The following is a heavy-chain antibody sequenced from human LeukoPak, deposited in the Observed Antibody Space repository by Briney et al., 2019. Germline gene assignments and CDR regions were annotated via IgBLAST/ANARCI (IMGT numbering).Heavy chain of an antibody. CDR1: GYTFTGYY. Sequence: ASVKVSCKASGYTFTGYYMHWVRQAPGQGLQWMGCINPNSGGTNYAQKFQGRVTMTRDTSISTAYMELSTLTSDDTAVYYCAKGVVVAPDVTPFDYWGQGTLVTVSS. D-gene: IGHD2-2*01. CDR2: INPNSGGT. J-gene: IGHJ4*02. V-gene: IGHV1-2*02. CDR3: AKGVVVAPDVTPFDY.